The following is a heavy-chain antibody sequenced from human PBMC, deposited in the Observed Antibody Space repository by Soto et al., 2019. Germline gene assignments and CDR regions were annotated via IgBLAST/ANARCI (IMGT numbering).Heavy chain of an antibody. CDR3: ARDAGNSGWADS. D-gene: IGHD1-26*01. V-gene: IGHV4-59*01. Sequence: QVHLQESGPGLVKPSETLSLTCTVSGGSISGFYWSWFRQSSERGLEWIGFVHYSGSTNYNPSVKSRLTISADTSKNQFFLKLTSVTTADTAVYFCARDAGNSGWADSWGPGTQITVSS. J-gene: IGHJ4*02. CDR1: GGSISGFY. CDR2: VHYSGST.